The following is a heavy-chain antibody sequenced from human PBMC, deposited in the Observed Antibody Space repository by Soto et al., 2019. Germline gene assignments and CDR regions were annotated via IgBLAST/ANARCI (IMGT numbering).Heavy chain of an antibody. CDR1: GFTFSSYA. CDR2: ISGSGGST. J-gene: IGHJ3*02. CDR3: ASPSSGWLLPSAFDI. V-gene: IGHV3-23*01. Sequence: PGGSLRLSYAASGFTFSSYAMSWVRQAPGKGLEWVSAISGSGGSTYYADSVKGRFTISRDNSKNTLYLQMNSLRAEDTAVYYWASPSSGWLLPSAFDIWGQGTMVTVSS. D-gene: IGHD6-19*01.